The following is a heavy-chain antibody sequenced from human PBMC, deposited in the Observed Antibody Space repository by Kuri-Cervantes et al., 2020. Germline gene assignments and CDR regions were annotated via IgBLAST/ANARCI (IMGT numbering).Heavy chain of an antibody. J-gene: IGHJ4*02. CDR3: ARGAGDSRGTDFDY. CDR1: GFTFSSYS. CDR2: ISSSSSTI. D-gene: IGHD3-22*01. V-gene: IGHV3-48*02. Sequence: GESLKISCAASGFTFSSYSMSWVRQAPGKGLEWVSYISSSSSTIYYADSVKGRFTISRDNAKNSLYLQMNSLRDEDTAVYYCARGAGDSRGTDFDYWGQGTSVTVSS.